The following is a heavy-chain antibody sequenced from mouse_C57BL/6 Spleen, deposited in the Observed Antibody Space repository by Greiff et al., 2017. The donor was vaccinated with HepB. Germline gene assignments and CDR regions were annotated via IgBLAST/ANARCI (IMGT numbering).Heavy chain of an antibody. D-gene: IGHD4-1*01. Sequence: VQLKQSGPELVKPGASVKMSCKASGYTFTDYNMHWVKQSHGKSLEWIGYINPNNGGTSYNQKFKGKATLTVNKSSSTAYMELRSLTSEDSAVYYCARQESKLAWFAYWGQGTLVTVSA. CDR1: GYTFTDYN. CDR3: ARQESKLAWFAY. CDR2: INPNNGGT. V-gene: IGHV1-22*01. J-gene: IGHJ3*01.